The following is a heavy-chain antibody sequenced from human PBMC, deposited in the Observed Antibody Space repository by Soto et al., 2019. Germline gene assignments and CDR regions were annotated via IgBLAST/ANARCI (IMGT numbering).Heavy chain of an antibody. D-gene: IGHD3-22*01. CDR3: LKDANPFINTLVVLIFDY. CDR2: ISRDGRST. V-gene: IGHV3-64D*08. J-gene: IGHJ4*02. Sequence: GGSLRLSCSASGFTFSMHSMHWVRQTPGKALEYVSAISRDGRSTFYADSVKGRFTISRDNSKNTLYLRMNSLRSDDTAVYYWLKDANPFINTLVVLIFDYWGQGTQVTVSS. CDR1: GFTFSMHS.